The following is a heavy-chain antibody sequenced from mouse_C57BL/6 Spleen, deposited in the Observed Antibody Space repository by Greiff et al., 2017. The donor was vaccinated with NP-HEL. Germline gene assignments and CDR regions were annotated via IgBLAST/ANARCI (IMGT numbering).Heavy chain of an antibody. J-gene: IGHJ1*03. Sequence: VQLQQSGAELVRSGASVKLSCKASGYTFTDYYINWVKQRPGQGLEWIARIYPGSGNTYYNEKFKGKATLTAEKSSSTAYMQLSSLTSEDSAVYFCARSKYDGYFDVWGTGTTVTVSS. V-gene: IGHV1-76*01. CDR2: IYPGSGNT. CDR3: ARSKYDGYFDV. D-gene: IGHD2-3*01. CDR1: GYTFTDYY.